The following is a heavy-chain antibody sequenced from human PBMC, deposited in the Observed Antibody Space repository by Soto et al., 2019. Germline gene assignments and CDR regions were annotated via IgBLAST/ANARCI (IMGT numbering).Heavy chain of an antibody. CDR2: ISGSGGST. CDR1: GFTFSSYA. D-gene: IGHD3-3*01. J-gene: IGHJ4*02. Sequence: PVGSLRLSCAASGFTFSSYAMSWVRQAPGKGLGWVSAISGSGGSTYYADSVKGRFTISRGNSKNTLYLQMNSLRAEDTAVYYCAKWLLDTGYWGQGTQVTAPQ. V-gene: IGHV3-23*01. CDR3: AKWLLDTGY.